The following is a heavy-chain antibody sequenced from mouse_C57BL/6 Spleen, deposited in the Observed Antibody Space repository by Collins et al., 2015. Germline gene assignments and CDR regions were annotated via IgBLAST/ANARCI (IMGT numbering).Heavy chain of an antibody. CDR3: ARDNSGAEYFDY. D-gene: IGHD3-2*02. J-gene: IGHJ2*01. CDR2: IDPSDSET. V-gene: IGHV1-52*01. Sequence: KASGYTFTSYWMHWVKQRPIQGLEWIGNIDPSDSETHYNQKFKDKATLTVDKSSSTPYMQLSSLTSEDSAVYFCARDNSGAEYFDYWGQGTTLTVSS. CDR1: GYTFTSYW.